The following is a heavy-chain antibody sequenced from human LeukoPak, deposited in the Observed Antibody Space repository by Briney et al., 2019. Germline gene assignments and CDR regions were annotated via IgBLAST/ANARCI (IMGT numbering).Heavy chain of an antibody. CDR2: IYYSRST. CDR1: GGSISSGGYY. D-gene: IGHD2-2*01. J-gene: IGHJ3*02. V-gene: IGHV4-31*03. Sequence: SETLSLTCTVSGGSISSGGYYWSWIRQHPGKGLEWIGYIYYSRSTYYNPSLKSRVTISVDTSKNQFSLKLSSVTAADTAVYYCARSCSSTSCPADAFDIWGQGTMVTVSS. CDR3: ARSCSSTSCPADAFDI.